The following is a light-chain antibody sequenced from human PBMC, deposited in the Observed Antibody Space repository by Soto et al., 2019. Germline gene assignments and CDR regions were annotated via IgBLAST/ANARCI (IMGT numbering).Light chain of an antibody. CDR2: GAS. CDR3: HQVYTYPRT. V-gene: IGKV1-9*01. J-gene: IGKJ1*01. CDR1: QGVSSY. Sequence: IQLTQSPSSLSASVGDRVTIACRASQGVSSYLAWFQQRPGKAPKLLIFGASTLQNGVPARFSGGGFGTEFTLTITSLQPEDFVTYYCHQVYTYPRTFGQGTKVDIK.